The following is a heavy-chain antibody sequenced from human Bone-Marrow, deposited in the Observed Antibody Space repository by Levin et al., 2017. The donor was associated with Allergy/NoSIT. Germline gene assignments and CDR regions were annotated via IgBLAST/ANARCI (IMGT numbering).Heavy chain of an antibody. J-gene: IGHJ3*01. CDR2: MYYTGSY. CDR3: VGMANEAFDF. D-gene: IGHD5-24*01. V-gene: IGHV4-59*01. Sequence: NASETLSLTCNVSDGSINSYFWTWIRQPPGKGLEWIGYMYYTGSYNYNPSLKSRVSMSVDTSRNQFSLKLSSVTAADTAVYYCVGMANEAFDFWGQGTMVTVSS. CDR1: DGSINSYF.